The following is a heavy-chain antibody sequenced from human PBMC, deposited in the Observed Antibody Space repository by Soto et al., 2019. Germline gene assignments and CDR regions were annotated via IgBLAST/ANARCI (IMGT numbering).Heavy chain of an antibody. D-gene: IGHD4-17*01. J-gene: IGHJ4*02. Sequence: SETLSLTCTVSGGSISSSSYYWGWIRQPPGKGLEWIGSIYYSGSTYYNPSLKSRVTISVDTSKNQFSLKLSSVTAADTAVYYCARHADYGDYVGGSPFDYWGQGTLVTVSS. CDR2: IYYSGST. V-gene: IGHV4-39*01. CDR3: ARHADYGDYVGGSPFDY. CDR1: GGSISSSSYY.